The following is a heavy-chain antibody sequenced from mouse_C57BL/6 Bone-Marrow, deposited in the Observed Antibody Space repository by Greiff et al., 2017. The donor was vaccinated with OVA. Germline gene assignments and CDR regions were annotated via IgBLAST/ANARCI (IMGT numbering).Heavy chain of an antibody. CDR1: GYNFTSYW. CDR3: ERSGDYYYGSSYRRFDY. Sequence: QVQLQQPGAELVKPGASVKLSCKASGYNFTSYWMHWVKQRPGQGLEWIGMIHPNSGSTNYNEKFKSKATLTVDKSSSTAYMQPSSLTSEDSAVYYCERSGDYYYGSSYRRFDYWGQGTTLTVSS. J-gene: IGHJ2*01. CDR2: IHPNSGST. V-gene: IGHV1-64*01. D-gene: IGHD1-1*01.